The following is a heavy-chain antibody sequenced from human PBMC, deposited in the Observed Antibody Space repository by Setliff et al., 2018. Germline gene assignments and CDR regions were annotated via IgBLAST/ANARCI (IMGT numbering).Heavy chain of an antibody. CDR1: GYTFTDYG. D-gene: IGHD2-8*02. V-gene: IGHV1-18*01. Sequence: ASVKVSCKASGYTFTDYGVTWVRLAPGQGLEWVGWISPYAGNAYYAPKFQGRVSLTTDTSTTTAYMDLRSLRPDDTAFYFCARVMAVFAIEGLQGGGFDYWGQGTLVTVSS. J-gene: IGHJ4*02. CDR2: ISPYAGNA. CDR3: ARVMAVFAIEGLQGGGFDY.